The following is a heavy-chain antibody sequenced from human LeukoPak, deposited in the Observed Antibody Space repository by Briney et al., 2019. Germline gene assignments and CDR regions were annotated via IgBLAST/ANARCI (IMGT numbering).Heavy chain of an antibody. CDR1: GFTFSSYS. CDR3: ARGESSSSSDFDY. J-gene: IGHJ4*02. CDR2: ISSSSSYI. Sequence: PGGSLRLSCAASGFTFSSYSMNWVRQAPGKGLEWVSSISSSSSYIYYADSVKGRFTISRDNAKNSLYLQMNSLRAEDTAAYYCARGESSSSSDFDYWGQGTLVTVSS. D-gene: IGHD6-6*01. V-gene: IGHV3-21*01.